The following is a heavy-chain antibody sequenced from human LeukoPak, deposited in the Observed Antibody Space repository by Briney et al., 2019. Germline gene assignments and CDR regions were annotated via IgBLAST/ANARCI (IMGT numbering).Heavy chain of an antibody. J-gene: IGHJ4*02. D-gene: IGHD5-24*01. CDR1: GFTFSNYA. CDR3: ARGRGVLGYNFFDF. CDR2: VRGSGTDT. Sequence: PGRSLRLSCAASGFTFSNYAMNWVRQAPGKGLEWVSAVRGSGTDTDYADSVKGRFSISRDNSKNTLFLQMNSLRADDTAVYYCARGRGVLGYNFFDFWGQGTHVTVSS. V-gene: IGHV3-23*01.